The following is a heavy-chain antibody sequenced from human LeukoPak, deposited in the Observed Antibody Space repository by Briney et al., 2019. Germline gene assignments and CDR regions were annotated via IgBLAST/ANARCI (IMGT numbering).Heavy chain of an antibody. D-gene: IGHD3-10*01. V-gene: IGHV3-48*01. CDR2: ISSSSTI. J-gene: IGHJ4*02. CDR1: GFTFSSYS. CDR3: ARSDYGSGSYFDY. Sequence: PGGSLRLPCAASGFTFSSYSMNWVRQAPGKGLEWVSYISSSSTIYYADSVKGRFTISRDNAKNSLYLQMNSLRAEDTAVYYCARSDYGSGSYFDYWGQGTLVTVSS.